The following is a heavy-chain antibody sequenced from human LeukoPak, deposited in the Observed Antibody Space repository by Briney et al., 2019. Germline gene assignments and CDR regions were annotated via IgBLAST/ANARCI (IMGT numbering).Heavy chain of an antibody. CDR2: IYYSGST. D-gene: IGHD6-19*01. CDR1: GGPISSYY. CDR3: ARVAGAYWYFDL. Sequence: SETLSLTCTVSGGPISSYYWSWIRQPPGKGLEWIGYIYYSGSTNYNPSLKSRVTISVDTSKNQFSLKLSSVTAADTAVYYCARVAGAYWYFDLWGRGTLVTVSS. V-gene: IGHV4-59*01. J-gene: IGHJ2*01.